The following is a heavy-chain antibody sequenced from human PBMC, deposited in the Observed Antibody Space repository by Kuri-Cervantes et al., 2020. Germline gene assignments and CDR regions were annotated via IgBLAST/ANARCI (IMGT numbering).Heavy chain of an antibody. Sequence: GESLKISCAASGFTFSSYSMNWVRQAPGKGLEWISYISDSSTYISYAHSVKGRFTISRDNAKNSLFLQMNSLRVEDTAVYYCVEDSRGVFAFDVWGHGTMVTVSS. J-gene: IGHJ3*01. D-gene: IGHD2-2*01. CDR2: ISDSSTYI. V-gene: IGHV3-21*01. CDR1: GFTFSSYS. CDR3: VEDSRGVFAFDV.